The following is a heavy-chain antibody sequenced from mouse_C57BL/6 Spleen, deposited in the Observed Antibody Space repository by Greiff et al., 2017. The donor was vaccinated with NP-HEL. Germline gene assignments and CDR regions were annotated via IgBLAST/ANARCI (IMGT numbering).Heavy chain of an antibody. Sequence: VQLQQSGAELVKPGASVKLSCKASGYTFTSYWMQWVKQRPGQGLEWIGEIDPSDSYTNYNQKFKGKATLTVDTSSSTAYMQLSSLTSEDSAVYYCARRGYGSSYDYFDYWGQGTTLTVSS. CDR3: ARRGYGSSYDYFDY. V-gene: IGHV1-50*01. D-gene: IGHD1-1*01. J-gene: IGHJ2*01. CDR1: GYTFTSYW. CDR2: IDPSDSYT.